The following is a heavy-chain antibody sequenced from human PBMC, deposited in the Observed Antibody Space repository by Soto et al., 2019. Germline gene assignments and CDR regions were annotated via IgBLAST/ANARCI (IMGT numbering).Heavy chain of an antibody. CDR1: GGSISSGGYY. CDR3: ARDSYSNYERRYYYYYGMDV. J-gene: IGHJ6*02. Sequence: SETLSLTCTVSGGSISSGGYYWSWIRQHPGKGLEWIGYIYYSGSTYYNPSLKSRVTISVDTSKNQFSLKLSSVTAADTAVYYCARDSYSNYERRYYYYYGMDVWGQGTTVTVSS. CDR2: IYYSGST. V-gene: IGHV4-31*03. D-gene: IGHD4-4*01.